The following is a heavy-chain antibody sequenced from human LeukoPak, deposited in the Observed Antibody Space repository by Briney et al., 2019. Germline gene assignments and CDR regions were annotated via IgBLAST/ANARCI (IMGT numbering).Heavy chain of an antibody. Sequence: SETLSLTCAVYGGSFSGYYWSWIRQPPGKGLEWIGEINHSGSTNYNPSLKSRVTISVDTSKNQFSLQLNSVTPEDTAVYYCASGGGALFPWSQGTLVTVSS. J-gene: IGHJ5*02. CDR3: ASGGGALFP. CDR2: INHSGST. CDR1: GGSFSGYY. V-gene: IGHV4-34*01.